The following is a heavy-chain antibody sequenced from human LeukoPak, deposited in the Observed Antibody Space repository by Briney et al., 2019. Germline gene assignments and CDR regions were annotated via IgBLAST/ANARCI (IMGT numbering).Heavy chain of an antibody. J-gene: IGHJ6*03. CDR2: ISSSGSTI. V-gene: IGHV3-11*01. D-gene: IGHD2-15*01. Sequence: GGSLRLSCAAAGFTFSDYYMSWIRQAPGKGVEGGSYISSSGSTIYYADSVKGRFTISRDNAKNSLYLQMNSLRAEDTAVYYCARLVVVAATGGYYMDVWGKGTTVTVSS. CDR3: ARLVVVAATGGYYMDV. CDR1: GFTFSDYY.